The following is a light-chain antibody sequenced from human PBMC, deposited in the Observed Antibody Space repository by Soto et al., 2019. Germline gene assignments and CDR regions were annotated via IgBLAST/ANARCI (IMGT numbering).Light chain of an antibody. CDR2: GAS. CDR3: QQYGSSPPRNT. V-gene: IGKV3-20*01. Sequence: EIVLTQSPGTLSLSPGERATLSCRASQSVSSSYLAWYQQKPGQAPRLLIYGASSRATGIPDRFSGSGSGTDFTLTISRLQPEDFAVDYCQQYGSSPPRNTCGQGTKLEIK. CDR1: QSVSSSY. J-gene: IGKJ2*01.